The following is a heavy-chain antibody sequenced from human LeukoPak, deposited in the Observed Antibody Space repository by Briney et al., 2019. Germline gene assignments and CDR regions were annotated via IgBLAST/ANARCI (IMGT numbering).Heavy chain of an antibody. Sequence: ASVKVSCKASGCTFTSYGISWARQAPGQGLEWMGWISAYNGNTNYAQKLQGRVTMTTDTSTSTAYMELRSLRSDDTAVYYCARSPPRGITMIVVVITDFDYWGQGTLVTVSS. CDR3: ARSPPRGITMIVVVITDFDY. V-gene: IGHV1-18*01. D-gene: IGHD3-22*01. CDR1: GCTFTSYG. CDR2: ISAYNGNT. J-gene: IGHJ4*02.